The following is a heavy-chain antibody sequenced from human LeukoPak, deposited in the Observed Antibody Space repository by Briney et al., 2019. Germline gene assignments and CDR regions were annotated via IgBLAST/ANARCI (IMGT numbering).Heavy chain of an antibody. Sequence: GGSLRLSCAASGFTFSSYAMHWVRQAPGKGLEWVAVISYDGSNKYYADSVKGRFTISRDNSKNTLYLQMNSLRAEDTAVYYCARDPRDYGDYLDYWGQGTLVTVSS. CDR1: GFTFSSYA. J-gene: IGHJ4*02. CDR3: ARDPRDYGDYLDY. D-gene: IGHD4-17*01. CDR2: ISYDGSNK. V-gene: IGHV3-30*04.